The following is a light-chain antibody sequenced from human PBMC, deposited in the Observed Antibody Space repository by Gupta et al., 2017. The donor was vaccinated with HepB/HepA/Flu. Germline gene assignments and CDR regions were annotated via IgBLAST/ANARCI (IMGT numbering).Light chain of an antibody. CDR2: GAS. J-gene: IGKJ4*01. CDR1: QSLLIRSNNKKY. CDR3: QQVFSTLVS. Sequence: DIVMTQSPDSLAGSLFEWSPINCKSSQSLLIRSNNKKYIAWYQQKPGQPPKLLIYGASTRESGLPSRSSGSGSGTDFSLAISSLQAEDVAVYYCQQVFSTLVSFGGGTKVEIK. V-gene: IGKV4-1*01.